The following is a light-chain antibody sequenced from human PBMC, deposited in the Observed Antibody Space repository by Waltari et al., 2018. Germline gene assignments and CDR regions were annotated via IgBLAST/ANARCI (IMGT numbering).Light chain of an antibody. CDR1: DIGSKS. CDR3: QVWDNFSNHVI. CDR2: DDS. V-gene: IGLV3-21*02. Sequence: SYWLFQPPSVSVAPGQTARITCGGKDIGSKSVQWYQQKPGQAPGLVVSDDSDRPSGIPERFSGSKPGNTATLTINRVEAGDEADYYCQVWDNFSNHVIFGGGTKLTVL. J-gene: IGLJ2*01.